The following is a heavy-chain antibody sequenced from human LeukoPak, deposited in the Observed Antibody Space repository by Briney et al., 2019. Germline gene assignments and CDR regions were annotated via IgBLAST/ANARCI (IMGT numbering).Heavy chain of an antibody. CDR2: MNPNSGNT. D-gene: IGHD3-10*01. J-gene: IGHJ6*02. V-gene: IGHV1-8*01. CDR1: GYTFTSYD. Sequence: GASVKVSCKASGYTFTSYDINWVRQATGQGLEWMGWMNPNSGNTGYAQKFQGRVTMTRNTSISTAYMELSSLRSEDTAVYYCARGRRAVGVYITMVRGVTHYGMDVWGQGTTVTVSS. CDR3: ARGRRAVGVYITMVRGVTHYGMDV.